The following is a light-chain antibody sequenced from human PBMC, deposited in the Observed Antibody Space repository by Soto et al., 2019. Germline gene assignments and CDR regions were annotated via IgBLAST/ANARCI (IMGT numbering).Light chain of an antibody. CDR1: SSDVGGYNY. J-gene: IGLJ3*02. Sequence: QSALTQPASVSGSPGQSITISCTGTSSDVGGYNYVSWYQLHPGKAPKLMIYEVRDRPSGVSNRFSGSKSGNTASLSISGLQAEDEADYYCSSYAGTYTGVFGGGTKLTVL. V-gene: IGLV2-14*01. CDR2: EVR. CDR3: SSYAGTYTGV.